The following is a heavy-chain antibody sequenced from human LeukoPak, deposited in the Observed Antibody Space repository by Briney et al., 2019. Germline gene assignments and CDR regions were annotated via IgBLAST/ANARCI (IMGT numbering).Heavy chain of an antibody. J-gene: IGHJ4*02. CDR3: TREPPYTGHCDITTCDVSRFDL. V-gene: IGHV1-2*02. CDR1: RNIFTGYF. CDR2: INPKNGGT. D-gene: IGHD2-2*01. Sequence: ASVKVSCKASRNIFTGYFIHWVRQAPGQGLEWMGWINPKNGGTNPAEKFQGRVTMTRDTSLSTAFMELTGLTSDDTAVYFCTREPPYTGHCDITTCDVSRFDLWGQGTLVTVSS.